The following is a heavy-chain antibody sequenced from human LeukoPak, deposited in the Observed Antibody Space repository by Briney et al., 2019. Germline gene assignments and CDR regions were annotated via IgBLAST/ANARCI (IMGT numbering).Heavy chain of an antibody. CDR1: GFTFGSYA. CDR2: VGGSGGDT. Sequence: PGGSLRLSCAASGFTFGSYAMSWVRQAPGKGLEWVSTVGGSGGDTYYADSVKGRFTISRDNSKNTLYLQMNSLRAEDTAVYYCARARYDILTGSKRNFDYWGQGTLVTVSS. V-gene: IGHV3-23*01. D-gene: IGHD3-9*01. CDR3: ARARYDILTGSKRNFDY. J-gene: IGHJ4*02.